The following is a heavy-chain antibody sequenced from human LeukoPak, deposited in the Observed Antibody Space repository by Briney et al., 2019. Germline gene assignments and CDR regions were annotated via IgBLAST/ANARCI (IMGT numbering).Heavy chain of an antibody. J-gene: IGHJ4*02. V-gene: IGHV1-2*02. Sequence: GASVKVSCKASGYTFTGYYMHWVRQAPGQGLEWMGWINANSGGTNFAQKFQGRVTMTRDTSISTAYMELSSLRSDDTAVYYCARGSNWNVYDSWGQGTLVTVSS. CDR2: INANSGGT. CDR3: ARGSNWNVYDS. D-gene: IGHD1-1*01. CDR1: GYTFTGYY.